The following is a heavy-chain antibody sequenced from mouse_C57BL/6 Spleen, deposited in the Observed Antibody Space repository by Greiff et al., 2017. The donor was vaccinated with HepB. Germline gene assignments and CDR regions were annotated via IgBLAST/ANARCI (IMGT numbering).Heavy chain of an antibody. Sequence: EVKLMESGGGLVKPGWSLKLSCAASGFTFSDYGMHWVRQAPEKGLEWVAYISCGSSTIYYADTVKGRSTISRDNAKNTLFLQMTSLRSEATAMYYCARGGNYFDYWGQGTTLTVSS. CDR3: ARGGNYFDY. V-gene: IGHV5-17*01. J-gene: IGHJ2*01. D-gene: IGHD1-1*02. CDR2: ISCGSSTI. CDR1: GFTFSDYG.